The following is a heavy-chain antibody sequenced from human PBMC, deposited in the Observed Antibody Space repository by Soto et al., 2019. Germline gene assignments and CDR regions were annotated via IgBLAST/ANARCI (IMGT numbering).Heavy chain of an antibody. Sequence: EVQLLESGGGLVQPGGSLRLSCAASGFTFSNYVLSWVRQAPGKGLEWVSSISGSGTSTYYADSVKGRFSISRDTSKSTLYLHMSSLRADDTAIYYCAKEAGGGAAMVTSYFDYWGQGTLVTVSS. CDR1: GFTFSNYV. D-gene: IGHD5-18*01. V-gene: IGHV3-23*01. CDR3: AKEAGGGAAMVTSYFDY. J-gene: IGHJ4*02. CDR2: ISGSGTST.